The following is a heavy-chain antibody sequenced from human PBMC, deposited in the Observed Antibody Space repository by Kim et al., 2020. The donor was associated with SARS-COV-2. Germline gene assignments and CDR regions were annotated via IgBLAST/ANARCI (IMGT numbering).Heavy chain of an antibody. V-gene: IGHV3-33*01. CDR3: ARDGGFGGYPFFNY. CDR2: VWFDGSNK. J-gene: IGHJ4*02. D-gene: IGHD5-12*01. CDR1: GFTFSSYG. Sequence: GGSLRLSCAASGFTFSSYGMHWVRQAPGKGLEWVAVVWFDGSNKYYADSVKGRFTFSRDNSKNTLYLQMNSLRAEDTAVYYCARDGGFGGYPFFNYWGQGTLVAVSS.